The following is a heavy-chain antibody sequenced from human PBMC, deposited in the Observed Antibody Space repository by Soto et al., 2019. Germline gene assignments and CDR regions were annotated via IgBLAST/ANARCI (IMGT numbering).Heavy chain of an antibody. CDR2: INHSGST. CDR1: GGSFSGYY. J-gene: IGHJ5*02. D-gene: IGHD3-3*01. V-gene: IGHV4-34*01. CDR3: ARGFRHYYDFWSGYYKGWFDP. Sequence: SETLSLTCAVYGGSFSGYYWSWIRQPPGKGLEWIGEINHSGSTSYNPSLKSRVTISVDTSKNQFSLKLSSVTAADTAVYYCARGFRHYYDFWSGYYKGWFDPWGQGTLVTVSS.